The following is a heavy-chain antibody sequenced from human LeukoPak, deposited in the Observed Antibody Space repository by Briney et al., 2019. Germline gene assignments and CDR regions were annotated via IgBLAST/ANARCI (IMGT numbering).Heavy chain of an antibody. CDR2: ISYDGSNK. D-gene: IGHD2-15*01. Sequence: GGSLRLSCAASGFTFSSYGMHWVRQAPGEGLEWVAVISYDGSNKYYADSVKGRFTISRDNSKNTLYLQMNSLRAEDTAVYYCAKGHCSGGSCYFDYWGQGTLVTVSS. V-gene: IGHV3-30*18. J-gene: IGHJ4*02. CDR3: AKGHCSGGSCYFDY. CDR1: GFTFSSYG.